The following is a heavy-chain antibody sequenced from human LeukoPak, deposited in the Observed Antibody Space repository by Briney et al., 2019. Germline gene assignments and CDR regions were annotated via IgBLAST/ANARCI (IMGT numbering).Heavy chain of an antibody. CDR2: ISSSSSYI. D-gene: IGHD1-1*01. J-gene: IGHJ3*02. Sequence: GGSLRLSCAASGFTFSSYAMSWVRQAPGKGLEWVSSISSSSSYIYYADSVKGRFTISRDNAKNSLYLQMNSLRAEDTAVYYCARDEAGNDAFDIWGQGTMVTVSS. CDR3: ARDEAGNDAFDI. V-gene: IGHV3-21*01. CDR1: GFTFSSYA.